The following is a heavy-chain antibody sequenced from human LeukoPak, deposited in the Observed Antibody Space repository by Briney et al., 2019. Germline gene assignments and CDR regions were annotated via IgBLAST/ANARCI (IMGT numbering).Heavy chain of an antibody. V-gene: IGHV4-59*01. D-gene: IGHD5-24*01. J-gene: IGHJ4*02. CDR1: GGSISSYY. Sequence: MPSETLSLTCTVSGGSISSYYWSWIRQPPGKGLEWIGYIYYSGSTNYNPSLKSRVTISVDTSKNQFSLKLSSVTAADTAVYYCARAGWDGYNFLRDYWGQGTLVTVSS. CDR3: ARAGWDGYNFLRDY. CDR2: IYYSGST.